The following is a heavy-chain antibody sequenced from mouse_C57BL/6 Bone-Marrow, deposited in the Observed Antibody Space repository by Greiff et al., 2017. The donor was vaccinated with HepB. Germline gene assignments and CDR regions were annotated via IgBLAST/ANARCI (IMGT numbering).Heavy chain of an antibody. Sequence: EVKLMESGGGLVKPGGSLKLSCAASGFTFSSYTMSWVRQTPEKRLEWVATISGGGGNTYYPDSVKGRFTISRDNAKNTLYLQMSSLRSEDTALYYCARRTYCSNYEGYWYFDVWGTGTTVTVSS. V-gene: IGHV5-9*01. CDR3: ARRTYCSNYEGYWYFDV. J-gene: IGHJ1*03. D-gene: IGHD2-5*01. CDR2: ISGGGGNT. CDR1: GFTFSSYT.